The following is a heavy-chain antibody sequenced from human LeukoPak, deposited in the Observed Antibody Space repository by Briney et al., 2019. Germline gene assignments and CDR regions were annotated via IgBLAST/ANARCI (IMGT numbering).Heavy chain of an antibody. CDR3: ARYPRGYSSGYPNAY. D-gene: IGHD5-18*01. CDR2: IYYSGST. J-gene: IGHJ4*02. V-gene: IGHV4-39*07. Sequence: PSETLSLTCPVSGGSISSSSYYWGWIRQPPGKGLDLFGSIYYSGSTYYTPSLKSRVTISVDTTKNQFSLKLSSVTAADTAVYYCARYPRGYSSGYPNAYWSQGTLVTVSS. CDR1: GGSISSSSYY.